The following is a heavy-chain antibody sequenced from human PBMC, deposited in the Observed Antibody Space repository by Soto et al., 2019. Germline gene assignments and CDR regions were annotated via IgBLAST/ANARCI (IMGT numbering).Heavy chain of an antibody. V-gene: IGHV1-69*13. D-gene: IGHD2-2*01. CDR1: GGTFSSYA. CDR2: IIPISGTA. J-gene: IGHJ6*02. CDR3: ARSQGSSTSLEIYYYYYYGMDV. Sequence: SVKVCCKASGGTFSSYAISWVRQAPGRGLEWMGGIIPISGTANYAQKFQGRVTITADESTSTAYMELSSLRSEDTAVYYCARSQGSSTSLEIYYYYYYGMDVWGQGTTVTVSS.